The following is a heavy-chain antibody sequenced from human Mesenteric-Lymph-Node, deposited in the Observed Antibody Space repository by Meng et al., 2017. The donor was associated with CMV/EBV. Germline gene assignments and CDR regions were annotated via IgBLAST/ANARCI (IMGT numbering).Heavy chain of an antibody. CDR2: IIPILGIA. J-gene: IGHJ5*02. D-gene: IGHD3-10*01. V-gene: IGHV1-69*10. CDR3: ARDSAGVYYYDP. Sequence: SVKVSCKASGYTLRGYYIHWVRQAPGQGLEWMGGIIPILGIANYAQKFQGRVTITADKSTSTAYMELSSLRSEDTAVYYCARDSAGVYYYDPWGQGTLVTVSS. CDR1: GYTLRGYY.